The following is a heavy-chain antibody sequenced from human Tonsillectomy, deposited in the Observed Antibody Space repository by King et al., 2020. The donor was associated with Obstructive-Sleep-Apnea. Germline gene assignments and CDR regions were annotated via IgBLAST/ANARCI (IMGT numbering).Heavy chain of an antibody. V-gene: IGHV3-43D*03. CDR2: ISWDGGST. Sequence: EVQLVESGGVVVQPGGSLRLSCAASGFTFDDYAMHWVRQAPGKGLEWVSLISWDGGSTYYADSVKGRFTISRDNSKNSLYLQMNSLRAEDTALYYCAKDIKLGATRYDYYGMDVWGQGTTVTVSS. J-gene: IGHJ6*02. CDR3: AKDIKLGATRYDYYGMDV. D-gene: IGHD1-26*01. CDR1: GFTFDDYA.